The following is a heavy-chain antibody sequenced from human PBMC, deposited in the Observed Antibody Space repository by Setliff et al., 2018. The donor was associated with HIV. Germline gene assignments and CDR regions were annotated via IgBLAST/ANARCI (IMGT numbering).Heavy chain of an antibody. Sequence: PGGSLRLSCASSGFTFSSYAMTWVRQAPGKGLECVAVISGSGGDTYYADSVKGRFVISREKSKSTLYLQMNSLRAEDTAVYYCAAKRSDFGELSPFDFWGQGTLVTVS. CDR3: AAKRSDFGELSPFDF. D-gene: IGHD3-10*01. V-gene: IGHV3-23*01. CDR2: ISGSGGDT. J-gene: IGHJ4*02. CDR1: GFTFSSYA.